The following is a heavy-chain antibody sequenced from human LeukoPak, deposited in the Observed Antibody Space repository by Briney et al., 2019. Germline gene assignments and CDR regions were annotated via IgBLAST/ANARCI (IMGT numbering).Heavy chain of an antibody. CDR3: ARDRSYYTFDY. CDR2: MYHSGST. D-gene: IGHD3-10*01. V-gene: IGHV4-38-2*02. J-gene: IGHJ4*02. Sequence: SETLSLTCAVSGYSISSDYHWGWIRQPPGKGLEWIGAMYHSGSTYYNPSLKSRVTISVDTSKNQVSLKLNSVTAADTAVYYCARDRSYYTFDYWGQGTLVTVSA. CDR1: GYSISSDYH.